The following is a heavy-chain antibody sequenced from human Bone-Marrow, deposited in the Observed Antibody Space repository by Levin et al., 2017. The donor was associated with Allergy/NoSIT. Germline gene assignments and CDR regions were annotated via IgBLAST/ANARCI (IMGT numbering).Heavy chain of an antibody. CDR3: ARVDVGNGGVRFDY. CDR2: IYYSGGA. D-gene: IGHD1-26*01. CDR1: GGSISSGDYC. V-gene: IGHV4-61*08. Sequence: SETLSLTCIVSGGSISSGDYCWSWIRQPPGKGLEWIGYIYYSGGASYNPSLKSRVTISVDMSKKQFSLKLSSVTAEDTALYYCARVDVGNGGVRFDYWGQGTLVTVSS. J-gene: IGHJ4*02.